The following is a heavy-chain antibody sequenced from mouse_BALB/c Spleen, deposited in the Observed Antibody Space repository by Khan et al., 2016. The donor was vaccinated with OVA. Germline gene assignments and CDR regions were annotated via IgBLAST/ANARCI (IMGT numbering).Heavy chain of an antibody. J-gene: IGHJ3*01. CDR1: GYTFTSYW. CDR3: ARNPFAY. CDR2: IAPYDIET. Sequence: QVQLQPSGAELVRPGASVKLSCEASGYTFTSYWLNWVKQSPEQGLEWIGRIAPYDIETHYHQNFKDKARLTVDKSSSTAYMQLSSLTSEDSAVYYCARNPFAYGGQGTLVTVSA. V-gene: IGHV1-52*01.